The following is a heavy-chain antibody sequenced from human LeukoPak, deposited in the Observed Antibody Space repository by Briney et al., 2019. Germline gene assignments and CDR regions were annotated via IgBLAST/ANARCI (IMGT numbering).Heavy chain of an antibody. V-gene: IGHV4-59*01. CDR2: ICYTGST. D-gene: IGHD2/OR15-2a*01. CDR3: VRARNMAFDI. J-gene: IGHJ3*02. Sequence: SETVSLTCTVSGGSISGNYWSWIRQPPGKTLEWIANICYTGSTIYDPSLKSRVTISVDTSKNQFSLQLRSVTAADTALYYCVRARNMAFDIWGQGTMVTVSS. CDR1: GGSISGNY.